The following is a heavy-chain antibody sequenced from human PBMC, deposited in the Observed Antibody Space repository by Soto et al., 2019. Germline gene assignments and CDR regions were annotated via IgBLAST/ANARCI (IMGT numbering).Heavy chain of an antibody. D-gene: IGHD3-22*01. CDR3: ASDLADYYDDSNNPYNAFDI. Sequence: QVHLVQSGAGAEVKKPGASVKVSCKASGYTFTNYYMHWVRQAPGQGLEWMGMINPRGGRTTYPQKLQGRVTMTTTTSTGTVYMELSSLRSDDTAVYYCASDLADYYDDSNNPYNAFDIWGQGTMVTVSS. CDR2: INPRGGRT. J-gene: IGHJ3*02. CDR1: GYTFTNYY. V-gene: IGHV1-46*03.